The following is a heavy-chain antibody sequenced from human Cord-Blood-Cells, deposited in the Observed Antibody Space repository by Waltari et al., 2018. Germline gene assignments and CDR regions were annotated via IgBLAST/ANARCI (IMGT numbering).Heavy chain of an antibody. CDR3: ARGPGGSYDAFDI. V-gene: IGHV4-34*01. CDR1: GGSFSGYY. CDR2: INQWAST. J-gene: IGHJ3*02. D-gene: IGHD1-26*01. Sequence: QVQLQQWGAGLLKPSETLSLTCAVYGGSFSGYYWSWIRQPTGKGLEWIGEINQWASTNYNPSLKSRVTVSVYTSKNQFSLKLSSVTAADTAVYYCARGPGGSYDAFDIWGQGTMVTVSS.